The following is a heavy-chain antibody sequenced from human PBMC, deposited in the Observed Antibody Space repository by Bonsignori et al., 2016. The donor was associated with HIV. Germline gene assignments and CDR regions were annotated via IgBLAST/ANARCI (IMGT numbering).Heavy chain of an antibody. J-gene: IGHJ4*02. CDR2: IFYTGST. D-gene: IGHD1-26*01. V-gene: IGHV4-61*06. Sequence: WIRQPPGKGLEWIGFIFYTGSTNYSPSLESRVSLSVDTSKNQFSLRLRSVTAADTAVYYCALSGKRDPSQLDYWGLGTLVTVSS. CDR3: ALSGKRDPSQLDY.